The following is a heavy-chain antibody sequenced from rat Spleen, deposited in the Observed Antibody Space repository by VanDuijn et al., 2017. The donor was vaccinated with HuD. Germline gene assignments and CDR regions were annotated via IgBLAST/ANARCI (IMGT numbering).Heavy chain of an antibody. CDR1: GLSFSNYD. D-gene: IGHD1-11*01. CDR3: ARDIYGGYSELGYFAY. V-gene: IGHV5-29*01. Sequence: EVQLVESGGGLVQPGRSLKLSCTASGLSFSNYDMAWVRQAPTTGLEWVATLSYDGITTYYRDSVKGRFTISSENAKSTLYLQMDSLRSEDTATYFCARDIYGGYSELGYFAYWGQGTLVTVSS. CDR2: LSYDGITT. J-gene: IGHJ3*01.